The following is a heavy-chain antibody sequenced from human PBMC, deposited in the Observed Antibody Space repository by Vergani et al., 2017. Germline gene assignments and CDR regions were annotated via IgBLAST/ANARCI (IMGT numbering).Heavy chain of an antibody. CDR1: GFTFSSYG. V-gene: IGHV3-33*06. J-gene: IGHJ4*02. D-gene: IGHD2-15*01. CDR2: IWYDGSNK. CDR3: AKVRMTETFDY. Sequence: QVQLVESGGGVVQPGRSLRLSCAASGFTFSSYGMHWVRQAPGKGLEWVAVIWYDGSNKYYADSVKGRFTISRDNSKNTLYLQMNSLRAEDTAVYYCAKVRMTETFDYWGQGTLVTVSS.